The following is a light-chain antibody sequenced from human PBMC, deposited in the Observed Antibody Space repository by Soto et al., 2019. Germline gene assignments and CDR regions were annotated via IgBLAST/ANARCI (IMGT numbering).Light chain of an antibody. CDR3: QQRSDWPLT. V-gene: IGKV3D-20*02. J-gene: IGKJ4*01. CDR2: GAS. Sequence: EIVLTQSPGTLSLSPGARATLSCRASQSVSSSYLAWYQQKPGQAPRVLIYGASKRATGIPARFSGSGSGTDFTLTISSLEPEDFAVYYCQQRSDWPLTFGGGTKVDIK. CDR1: QSVSSSY.